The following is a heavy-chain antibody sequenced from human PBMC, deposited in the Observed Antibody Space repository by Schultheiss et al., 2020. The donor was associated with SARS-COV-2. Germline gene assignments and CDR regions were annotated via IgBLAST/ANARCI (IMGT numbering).Heavy chain of an antibody. CDR1: GFTFSSYS. CDR3: AREGAGYSSSWYVYYYYGMDV. J-gene: IGHJ6*02. Sequence: GGSLRLSCAASGFTFSSYSMNWVRQAPGKGLEWVSYISSSSSTIYYADSVKGRFTISRDNAKNSLYLQMNSLRAEDTAVYYCAREGAGYSSSWYVYYYYGMDVWGQGTTVTVSS. V-gene: IGHV3-48*01. CDR2: ISSSSSTI. D-gene: IGHD6-13*01.